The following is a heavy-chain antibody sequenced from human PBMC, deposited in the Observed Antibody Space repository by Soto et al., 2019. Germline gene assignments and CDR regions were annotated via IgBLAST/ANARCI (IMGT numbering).Heavy chain of an antibody. J-gene: IGHJ2*01. CDR1: GGSFSGYY. CDR3: ARSPILNDDYGSWYFDL. D-gene: IGHD4-17*01. CDR2: INHSGST. V-gene: IGHV4-34*01. Sequence: PSETLSLTCAVYGGSFSGYYWSWIRQPPGKGLEWIGEINHSGSTNYNPSLKSRVTISVDTSKNQISLKLRSVTAADTAVYYCARSPILNDDYGSWYFDLWGRGTQVTVSS.